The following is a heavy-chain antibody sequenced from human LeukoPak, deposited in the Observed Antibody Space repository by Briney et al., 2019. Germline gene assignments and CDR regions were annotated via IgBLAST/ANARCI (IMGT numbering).Heavy chain of an antibody. Sequence: GGSLRLSCTASGVSFGDYAMSWVRHAPGKGLEWVGFIRSKAYGGTTEYAASVKGRFTISRDDSKSIAYLQMNSLKTEDTAVYYCTREYGDYKLDYWGQGTLVTVSS. D-gene: IGHD4-17*01. CDR1: GVSFGDYA. CDR3: TREYGDYKLDY. V-gene: IGHV3-49*04. J-gene: IGHJ4*02. CDR2: IRSKAYGGTT.